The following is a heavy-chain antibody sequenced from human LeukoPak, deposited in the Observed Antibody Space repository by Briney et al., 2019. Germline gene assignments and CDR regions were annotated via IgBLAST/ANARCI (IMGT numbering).Heavy chain of an antibody. CDR1: GFTFSNSG. CDR3: AKALGFTVIDY. D-gene: IGHD4-11*01. Sequence: PGRSLRLSCAASGFTFSNSGMYWVRQALGKGLEWVAVISYDGSNKYYVDSVKGRFTISRDNSKNTLYLQMNSLRAADAAVYYCAKALGFTVIDYWGQGTLVTVSS. V-gene: IGHV3-30*18. CDR2: ISYDGSNK. J-gene: IGHJ4*02.